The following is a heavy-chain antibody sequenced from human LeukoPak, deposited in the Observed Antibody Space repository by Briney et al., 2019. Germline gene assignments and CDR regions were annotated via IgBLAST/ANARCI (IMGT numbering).Heavy chain of an antibody. CDR1: GFIFSDYY. Sequence: GGSLRLSCAASGFIFSDYYMTWIRQGPRQGPGKGLQWISSISDTGTSTTPTIYYSDSVKGRFTVSRDNAKNSLYLQMNSLRAEDTAMYYCARVPFHFDSSRSYYHFDYWGPGTLVAVSS. V-gene: IGHV3-11*01. J-gene: IGHJ4*02. D-gene: IGHD3-22*01. CDR2: ISDTGTSTTPTI. CDR3: ARVPFHFDSSRSYYHFDY.